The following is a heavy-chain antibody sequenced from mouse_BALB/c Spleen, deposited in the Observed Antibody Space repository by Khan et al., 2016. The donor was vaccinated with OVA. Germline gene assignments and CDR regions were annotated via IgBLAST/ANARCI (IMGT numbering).Heavy chain of an antibody. CDR1: GYSITSDYA. D-gene: IGHD1-1*01. V-gene: IGHV3-2*02. CDR2: ISYSGTT. Sequence: EVKLLESGPGLVKPSQSLSLTCTVTGYSITSDYAWNWIRQFPGNKLEWMGYISYSGTTCYNPSLKSRISITRNTSKNQFFLQLNSVTSEDTATYYCARQNYYGYAMDYWGQGTSVTVSS. CDR3: ARQNYYGYAMDY. J-gene: IGHJ4*01.